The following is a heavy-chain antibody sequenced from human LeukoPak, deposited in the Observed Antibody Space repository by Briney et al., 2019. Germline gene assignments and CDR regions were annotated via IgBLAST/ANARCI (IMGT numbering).Heavy chain of an antibody. D-gene: IGHD3-22*01. CDR3: ARYYYDSRGYYHYFDY. V-gene: IGHV4-34*01. CDR2: INHSGST. Sequence: SETLSLTCAVYGGSFSDYYWSWIRQPPGKGLQWIGEINHSGSTNYNPSLESRVTISADTSKNQFSLKLTSVTAADTAVYYCARYYYDSRGYYHYFDYWGQGSLVTVSS. J-gene: IGHJ4*02. CDR1: GGSFSDYY.